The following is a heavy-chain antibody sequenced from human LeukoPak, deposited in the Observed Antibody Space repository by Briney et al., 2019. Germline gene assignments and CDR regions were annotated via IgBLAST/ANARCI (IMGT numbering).Heavy chain of an antibody. J-gene: IGHJ4*02. CDR1: GYTFTGYA. CDR3: ARGYSYGYRDYFDF. D-gene: IGHD5-18*01. Sequence: ASVKVSCKASGYTFTGYAISWVRQAPGQGLEWMGWISTYNGNTNYAQNLQDRVTMTTDTSTSTAYMELRSLRSDDTAVYYCARGYSYGYRDYFDFWGQGTLVIVSS. CDR2: ISTYNGNT. V-gene: IGHV1-18*01.